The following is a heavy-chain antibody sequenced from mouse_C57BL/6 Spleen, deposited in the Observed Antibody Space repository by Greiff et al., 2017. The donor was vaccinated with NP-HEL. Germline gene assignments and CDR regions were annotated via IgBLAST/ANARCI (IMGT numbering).Heavy chain of an antibody. Sequence: DVHLVESGGGLVKPGGSLKLSCAASGFTFSSYAMSWVRQTPEKRLEWVATISDGGSYTYYPDNVKGRFTISRDNAKNNLYLQMSHLKSEDTAMYYCARDPEITTVARYFDVWGTGTTVTVSS. D-gene: IGHD1-1*01. J-gene: IGHJ1*03. V-gene: IGHV5-4*01. CDR3: ARDPEITTVARYFDV. CDR2: ISDGGSYT. CDR1: GFTFSSYA.